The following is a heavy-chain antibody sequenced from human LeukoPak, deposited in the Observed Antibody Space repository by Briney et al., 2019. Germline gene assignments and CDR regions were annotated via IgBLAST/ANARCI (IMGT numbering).Heavy chain of an antibody. CDR2: ISAYNGNT. J-gene: IGHJ4*02. CDR1: GYTFTTYG. Sequence: ASVKVSCKASGYTFTTYGISWVRQAPGQGLEWMGWISAYNGNTNYAQKLQGRVTMTTDTSANTAYMELRSVSTEDTAMSYFARASGSYFFFDYWGEGTRVSVFS. CDR3: ARASGSYFFFDY. D-gene: IGHD1-26*01. V-gene: IGHV1-18*01.